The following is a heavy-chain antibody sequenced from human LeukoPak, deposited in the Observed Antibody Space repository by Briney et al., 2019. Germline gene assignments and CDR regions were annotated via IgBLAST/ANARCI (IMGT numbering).Heavy chain of an antibody. J-gene: IGHJ4*02. CDR1: GFTFNLHW. CDR3: ARTDSGVIMLYIIRSAF. CDR2: INQDGSEK. Sequence: GGSLRLSCVASGFTFNLHWMSWVRQAPGKGLEWVANINQDGSEKYYLDSVRGRFTISRDNAKNLLYLQMNSLRAEDTAVYYCARTDSGVIMLYIIRSAFWGQGTLVTVSS. V-gene: IGHV3-7*01. D-gene: IGHD3-10*01.